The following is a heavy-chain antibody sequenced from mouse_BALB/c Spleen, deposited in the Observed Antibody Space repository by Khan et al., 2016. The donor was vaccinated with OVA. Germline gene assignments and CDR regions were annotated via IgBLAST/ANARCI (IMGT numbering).Heavy chain of an antibody. CDR2: INYSGNT. Sequence: EVQLVESGPGLVKPSQSLSLTCTVTGYSITSEYAWNWIRHFPGNKLEWMGYINYSGNTRYNPSLKSRISITRDTSKNQFFLQLNSVTTEDTATYYCTRKDYYDYDPFPYWGHGTLVTVSA. D-gene: IGHD2-4*01. J-gene: IGHJ3*01. CDR1: GYSITSEYA. CDR3: TRKDYYDYDPFPY. V-gene: IGHV3-2*02.